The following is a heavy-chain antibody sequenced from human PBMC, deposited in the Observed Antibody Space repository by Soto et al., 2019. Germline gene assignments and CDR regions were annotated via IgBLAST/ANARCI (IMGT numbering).Heavy chain of an antibody. Sequence: GGSLRLSCAASGFTFSNAWMNWVRQAPGKGLEWVGRIKSKTDGGTTDYAAPVKGRLTISRDDSKNTLYLQMNSLKTEDTAVYYCTTGLRFLEWLLLSYFDYWGQGTLVTVSS. CDR1: GFTFSNAW. CDR2: IKSKTDGGTT. J-gene: IGHJ4*02. CDR3: TTGLRFLEWLLLSYFDY. D-gene: IGHD3-3*01. V-gene: IGHV3-15*07.